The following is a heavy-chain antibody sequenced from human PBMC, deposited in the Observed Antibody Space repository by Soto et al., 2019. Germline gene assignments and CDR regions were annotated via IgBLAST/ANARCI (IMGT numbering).Heavy chain of an antibody. CDR3: ARPMVRGALRYYYGMDV. D-gene: IGHD3-10*01. CDR2: IWYDGSNK. J-gene: IGHJ6*02. V-gene: IGHV3-33*01. Sequence: GGSLRLSCAASGFTFSSYGMHWVRQAPGKGLEWVAVIWYDGSNKYYADSVKGRFTISRDNSKNTLYLQMNSLRAEDTAVYYCARPMVRGALRYYYGMDVWGQGTTVTVSS. CDR1: GFTFSSYG.